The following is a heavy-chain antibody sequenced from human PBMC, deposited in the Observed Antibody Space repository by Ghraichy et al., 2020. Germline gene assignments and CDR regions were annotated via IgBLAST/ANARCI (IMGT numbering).Heavy chain of an antibody. J-gene: IGHJ6*03. V-gene: IGHV4-59*08. CDR1: GGSISSYY. CDR2: IYYSGST. CDR3: ARLTGQYYYYYYMDV. D-gene: IGHD1-20*01. Sequence: SETLSLTCTVSGGSISSYYWSWIRQPPGKGLEWIGYIYYSGSTNYNPSLKSRVTISVDTSKNQFSLKLSSVTAADTAVYYCARLTGQYYYYYYMDVWGKVTTVTVSS.